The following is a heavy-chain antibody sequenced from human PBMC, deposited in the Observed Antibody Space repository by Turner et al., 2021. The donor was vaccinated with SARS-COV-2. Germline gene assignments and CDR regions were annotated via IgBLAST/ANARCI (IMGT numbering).Heavy chain of an antibody. Sequence: EVQLVESGGGLVQSGGSLRLVCAGPGFTFSDYWMGWVRQAPGKGLEWVANIKTDGSSKYYVDSVKDRFTTSRDNAKNSLYLQMYSLRAEDTAVYYCVRHGSWNFDSWGQGTLVTVSS. D-gene: IGHD1-1*01. CDR2: IKTDGSSK. CDR1: GFTFSDYW. V-gene: IGHV3-7*01. J-gene: IGHJ5*01. CDR3: VRHGSWNFDS.